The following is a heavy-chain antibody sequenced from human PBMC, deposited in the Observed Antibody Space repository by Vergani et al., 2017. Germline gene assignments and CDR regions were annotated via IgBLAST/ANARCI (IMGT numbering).Heavy chain of an antibody. CDR3: ARGEHTKYYYYGMDV. CDR1: GFTFSSYS. V-gene: IGHV3-21*01. J-gene: IGHJ6*02. Sequence: VQLVESGGGLVKPGGSLRLSCAASGFTFSSYSMNWVRQAPGKGLEWVSSISSSSSYIYYADSVKGRFTISRDNAKNSLYLQMNSLRAEDTAVYYCARGEHTKYYYYGMDVWGQGTTVTVSS. D-gene: IGHD1/OR15-1a*01. CDR2: ISSSSSYI.